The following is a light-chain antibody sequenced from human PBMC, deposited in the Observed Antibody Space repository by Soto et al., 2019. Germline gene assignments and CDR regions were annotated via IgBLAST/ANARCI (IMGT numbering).Light chain of an antibody. Sequence: QSVLAQPAPVSGSPGQSITISCTVTSSDVGGYDYVSWYQQHPGKAPKLIIYEVSNRPSGISNRFSGSKSGNTASLTISGLQAEDEADYYCTSYTSSSARVFGTGTKVTVL. CDR3: TSYTSSSARV. CDR2: EVS. J-gene: IGLJ1*01. CDR1: SSDVGGYDY. V-gene: IGLV2-14*01.